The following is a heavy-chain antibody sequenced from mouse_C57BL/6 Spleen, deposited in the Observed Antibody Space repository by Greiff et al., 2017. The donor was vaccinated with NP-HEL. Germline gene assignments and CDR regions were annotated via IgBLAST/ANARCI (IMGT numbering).Heavy chain of an antibody. D-gene: IGHD1-1*02. Sequence: QVQLKQSGAELVRPGTSVKVSCKASGYAFTNYLIEWVKQRPGQGLEWIGVINPGSGGTNYNEKFKGKATLTADKSSSTAYMQLSSLTSEDSAVYFCARWGGNTERGFDYWGQGTTLTVSS. J-gene: IGHJ2*01. CDR2: INPGSGGT. V-gene: IGHV1-54*01. CDR1: GYAFTNYL. CDR3: ARWGGNTERGFDY.